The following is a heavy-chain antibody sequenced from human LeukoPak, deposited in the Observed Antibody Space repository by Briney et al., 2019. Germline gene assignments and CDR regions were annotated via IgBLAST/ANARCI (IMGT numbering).Heavy chain of an antibody. CDR3: ARRYCSGGSCYSFIN. CDR1: GYSFTSYW. D-gene: IGHD2-15*01. V-gene: IGHV5-10-1*01. CDR2: IDPSDSYT. J-gene: IGHJ4*02. Sequence: GESLKVSCKGSGYSFTSYWISWVRQMPGKGLEWMGRIDPSDSYTNYSPSFQGHVTISADKSISTAYLQWSSLKASDTAMYHCARRYCSGGSCYSFINWGQGTLVTVSS.